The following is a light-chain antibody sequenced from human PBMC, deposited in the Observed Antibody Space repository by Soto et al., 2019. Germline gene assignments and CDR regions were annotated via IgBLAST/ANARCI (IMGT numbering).Light chain of an antibody. CDR3: CSYAGSSTYV. CDR1: SSDVGSYNL. CDR2: EGS. J-gene: IGLJ1*01. V-gene: IGLV2-23*01. Sequence: QSVLTQPASVSGSPGQSITISCTGTSSDVGSYNLVSWYQQHPGKAPKLMIYEGSKRPSGVSNRFSGSKSGNTASLTISGLQAEDEADYYCCSYAGSSTYVVGTGTKLNVL.